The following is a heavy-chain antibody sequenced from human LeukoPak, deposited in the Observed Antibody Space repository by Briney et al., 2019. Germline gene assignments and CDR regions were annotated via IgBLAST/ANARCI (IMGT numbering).Heavy chain of an antibody. J-gene: IGHJ4*02. CDR1: GFTFSSYW. Sequence: GGSLRLSCAASGFTFSSYWMSWVRQAPGKGLEWVANIKQDGSEKYYVDSVKGRFTISRDNAKNSLYLQMNSLRAEDTAVYYCARARRYSYGYYFDYWGQGTLVTVSS. D-gene: IGHD5-18*01. V-gene: IGHV3-7*01. CDR2: IKQDGSEK. CDR3: ARARRYSYGYYFDY.